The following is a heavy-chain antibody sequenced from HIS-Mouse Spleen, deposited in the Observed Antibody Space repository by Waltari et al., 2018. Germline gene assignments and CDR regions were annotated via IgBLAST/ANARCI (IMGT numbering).Heavy chain of an antibody. V-gene: IGHV1-2*02. Sequence: QVQLVQSGAEVKKPGASVKVSCKASGSTFTGHHMHWVRQAPGQGLEGMGWTNPNRGGTNYAQRLQGSVTMTSDTPISTAYRALSRLRSDDTAVYYCAIAAAALNWFDPWGQGTLVTVSS. CDR3: AIAAAALNWFDP. J-gene: IGHJ5*02. D-gene: IGHD6-13*01. CDR2: TNPNRGGT. CDR1: GSTFTGHH.